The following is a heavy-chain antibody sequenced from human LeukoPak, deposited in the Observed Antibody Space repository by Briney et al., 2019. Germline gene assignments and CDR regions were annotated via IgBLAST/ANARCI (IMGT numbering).Heavy chain of an antibody. J-gene: IGHJ4*02. D-gene: IGHD3-3*01. CDR1: GFTFNGHW. CDR2: INSDGSST. V-gene: IGHV3-74*01. CDR3: ARERSGYYFFDY. Sequence: GGSLRLSCEASGFTFNGHWMHWVRQAPGKGLVWVSRINSDGSSTSYADSVKGRFTISRDNAKNTLYLQMNSLRAEDTAVYYCARERSGYYFFDYWGQGTLVTVSS.